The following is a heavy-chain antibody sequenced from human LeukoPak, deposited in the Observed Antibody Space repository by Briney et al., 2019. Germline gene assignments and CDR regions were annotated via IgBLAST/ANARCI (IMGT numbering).Heavy chain of an antibody. V-gene: IGHV4-59*08. D-gene: IGHD6-6*01. CDR1: GGSISSYY. Sequence: SETLSLTCAVSGGSISSYYWSWIRQPPGKGLEWIGYIYYSGSTNYNPSLKSRVTISVDTSKNQFSLKLSSVTAADTAVYYCASGLIAARPLDYWGQGTLVTVSS. CDR2: IYYSGST. CDR3: ASGLIAARPLDY. J-gene: IGHJ4*02.